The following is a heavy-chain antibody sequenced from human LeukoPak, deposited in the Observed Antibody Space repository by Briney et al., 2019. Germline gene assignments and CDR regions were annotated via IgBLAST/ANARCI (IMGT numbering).Heavy chain of an antibody. CDR3: ARDLPGNWFDP. Sequence: PSETLSLTCTISGGSISSYYWSWIRQPPGKGLEWIGYIYYSGSTNYNPSLKSRVTISVDTSKNQFSLKLSSVTAADTAVYYCARDLPGNWFDPWGQGTLVTVSS. CDR2: IYYSGST. V-gene: IGHV4-59*01. J-gene: IGHJ5*02. CDR1: GGSISSYY.